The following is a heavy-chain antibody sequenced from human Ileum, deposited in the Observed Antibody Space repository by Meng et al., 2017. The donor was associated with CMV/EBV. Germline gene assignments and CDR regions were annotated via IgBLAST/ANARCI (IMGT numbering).Heavy chain of an antibody. V-gene: IGHV3-7*01. Sequence: SLKISCAASGFTFSTYWMSWVRQAPGKGLEWVANIKHDGSDKYYVASVKGRFTISRDSAKNSVYLQMNSLRAEDTAVYYCARDRDSTGYFFYYFDYWGQGALVTVSS. CDR2: IKHDGSDK. J-gene: IGHJ4*02. D-gene: IGHD3-22*01. CDR1: GFTFSTYW. CDR3: ARDRDSTGYFFYYFDY.